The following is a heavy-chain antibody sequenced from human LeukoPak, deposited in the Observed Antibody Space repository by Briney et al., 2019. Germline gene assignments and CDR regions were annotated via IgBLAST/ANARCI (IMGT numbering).Heavy chain of an antibody. V-gene: IGHV3-30*18. CDR2: ISYDGSNK. CDR3: AKVKGGGSSMNWFDP. Sequence: GSLRLSCAASGFTFSSYGMHWVRQAPGKGLEWVAVISYDGSNKYYADSVKGRFTISRDNSKNTLYLQMNSLRAEDTAVYYCAKVKGGGSSMNWFDPWGQGILVTVSS. J-gene: IGHJ5*02. CDR1: GFTFSSYG. D-gene: IGHD2-15*01.